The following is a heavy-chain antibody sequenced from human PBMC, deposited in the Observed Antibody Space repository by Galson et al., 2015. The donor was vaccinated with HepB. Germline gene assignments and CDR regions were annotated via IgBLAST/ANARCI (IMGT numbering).Heavy chain of an antibody. CDR3: AALTWGTADYYGVDV. Sequence: SVKVSCKASGFTFTSSAVQWVRLARGQRLEWIGWIVVGSGNTNYAQKFQERVTITRDMSTSTAYMELSSLRSEDTAVYYCAALTWGTADYYGVDVWGQGTRVTVSS. V-gene: IGHV1-58*01. D-gene: IGHD1-1*01. CDR2: IVVGSGNT. J-gene: IGHJ6*02. CDR1: GFTFTSSA.